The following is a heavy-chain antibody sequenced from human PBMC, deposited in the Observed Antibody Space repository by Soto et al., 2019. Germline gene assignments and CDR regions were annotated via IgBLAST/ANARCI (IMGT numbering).Heavy chain of an antibody. CDR2: SSATGAGT. D-gene: IGHD2-2*01. CDR3: ARDFPYCGSTSCYSAAPKY. J-gene: IGHJ4*02. CDR1: GFTFSSYG. V-gene: IGHV3-23*01. Sequence: GGSLRLSCAASGFTFSSYGMTWVRQAPGKGLEWVSFSSATGAGTYYADSVKGRFTISRDNSKTTLYLQMNSLSTEDTAVYYCARDFPYCGSTSCYSAAPKYWGQGTLVTVSS.